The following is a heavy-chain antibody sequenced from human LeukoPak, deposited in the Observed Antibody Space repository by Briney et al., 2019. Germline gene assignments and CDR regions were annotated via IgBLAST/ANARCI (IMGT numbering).Heavy chain of an antibody. J-gene: IGHJ5*02. Sequence: SQTLSLTCTVSGGSISSGSYYWSWIRQPAGKGLEWIGRIYTSGSTNYNPSLKSRVTISVDTSKNQFSLKLSSVTAADTAVYYCARELPYCSSTSCYGVWFDPWGQGTLVTVSS. CDR3: ARELPYCSSTSCYGVWFDP. CDR2: IYTSGST. V-gene: IGHV4-61*02. D-gene: IGHD2-2*01. CDR1: GGSISSGSYY.